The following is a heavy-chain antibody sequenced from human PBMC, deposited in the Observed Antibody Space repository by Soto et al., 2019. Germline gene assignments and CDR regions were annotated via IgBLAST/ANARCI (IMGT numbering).Heavy chain of an antibody. V-gene: IGHV1-46*01. Sequence: ASVKVSCKASGYTFTTYSMHWVRQTPGHGLEWMGVINPSGGRTSYAQKFQGRVTMTRDTHTSTVHMELSNLRSEDTAVYFCATAVWDTAMLTAWFDLWGQGTLVTVSS. D-gene: IGHD5-18*01. CDR3: ATAVWDTAMLTAWFDL. CDR1: GYTFTTYS. J-gene: IGHJ5*02. CDR2: INPSGGRT.